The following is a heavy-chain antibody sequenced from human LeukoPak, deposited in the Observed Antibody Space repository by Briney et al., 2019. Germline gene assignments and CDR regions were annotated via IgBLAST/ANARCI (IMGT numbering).Heavy chain of an antibody. CDR3: ARTYDSRTKIAFDI. CDR1: GGSITSSSYY. J-gene: IGHJ3*02. Sequence: SETLSPTCSVSGGSITSSSYYWGWIRQPPEKGLEWIGSIYYTGGTNYSPSLKSRVTMSVDTFKNQFSLKLSSVTAADTAVYYCARTYDSRTKIAFDIWGQGTMVTVSS. V-gene: IGHV4-39*01. D-gene: IGHD3-22*01. CDR2: IYYTGGT.